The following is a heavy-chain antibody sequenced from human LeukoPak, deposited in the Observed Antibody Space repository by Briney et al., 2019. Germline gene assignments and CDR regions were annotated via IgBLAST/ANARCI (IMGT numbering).Heavy chain of an antibody. CDR2: ISAYNGNT. J-gene: IGHJ4*02. V-gene: IGHV1-18*01. CDR1: GYTFTSYG. Sequence: ASVKVSCKASGYTFTSYGISWVRQAPGQGLEWMGWISAYNGNTNYAQKLQGRVTMTTDTSTSTAFMELRSLRSDDPAVYYCARLPHYDFWSGYTKVFDYWGQGTLVTVSS. CDR3: ARLPHYDFWSGYTKVFDY. D-gene: IGHD3-3*01.